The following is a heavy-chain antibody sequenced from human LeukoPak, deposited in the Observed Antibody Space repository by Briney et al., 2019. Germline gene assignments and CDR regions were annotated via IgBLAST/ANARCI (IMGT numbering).Heavy chain of an antibody. CDR3: AKDLNGSGFGY. CDR1: GFTFSSYG. D-gene: IGHD6-19*01. CDR2: IWYDGSNE. Sequence: GGSLRLSCAASGFTFSSYGMQWVRQAPGKGLEWVAVIWYDGSNEYYADSVKGRFTISRDNSKNTLYLQMNSLRAEDTAVYYCAKDLNGSGFGYWGQGTLVTVSS. V-gene: IGHV3-33*06. J-gene: IGHJ4*02.